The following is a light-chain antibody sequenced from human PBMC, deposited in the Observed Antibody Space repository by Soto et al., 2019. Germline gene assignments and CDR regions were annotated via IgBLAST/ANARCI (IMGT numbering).Light chain of an antibody. CDR2: GAS. J-gene: IGKJ2*01. V-gene: IGKV3-20*01. CDR3: QQYGRSPYT. CDR1: QSVRSSY. Sequence: EIVLTQSPGTLSLSPGERATLSCRASQSVRSSYLAWYQQKPGQAPRLLIYGASSRATGIPDRFSGSGSGTGFTLTISRLEPEDFAVYYCQQYGRSPYTFGQGTKLEIK.